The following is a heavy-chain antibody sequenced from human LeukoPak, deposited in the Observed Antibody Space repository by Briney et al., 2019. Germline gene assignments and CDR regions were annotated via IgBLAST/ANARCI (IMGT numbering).Heavy chain of an antibody. Sequence: GASVKVSCKASGYTFTSYGISWVRQAPGQGLEWMGWTSAYNGNTNYAQKLQGRVTMTTDTSTSTAYMELRSLRSDDTAVYYCARGPTYSSSWYPYFDYWGQGTLVTVSS. D-gene: IGHD6-13*01. J-gene: IGHJ4*02. CDR1: GYTFTSYG. V-gene: IGHV1-18*01. CDR3: ARGPTYSSSWYPYFDY. CDR2: TSAYNGNT.